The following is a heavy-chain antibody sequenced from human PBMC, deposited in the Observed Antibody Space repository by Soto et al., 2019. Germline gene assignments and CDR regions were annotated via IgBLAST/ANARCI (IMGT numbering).Heavy chain of an antibody. CDR1: GDSVSSNSAA. J-gene: IGHJ6*02. CDR2: TYYRSKWYN. D-gene: IGHD4-17*01. Sequence: SKTLSLTCAISGDSVSSNSAAWNWIRQSPSRGLEWLGRTYYRSKWYNDYAVSVKSRITINPDTSKNQFSLQLNSVTPEDTAVYYCARESHTVSRNKVVYNVMDFCGQGSTVTVSS. V-gene: IGHV6-1*01. CDR3: ARESHTVSRNKVVYNVMDF.